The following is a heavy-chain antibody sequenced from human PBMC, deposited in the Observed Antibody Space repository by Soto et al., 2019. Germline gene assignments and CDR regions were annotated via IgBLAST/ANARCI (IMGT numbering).Heavy chain of an antibody. CDR2: IIGIGDTA. V-gene: IGHV3-23*01. CDR1: GFSFRDYG. CDR3: AKDYDYGDSLPFDY. D-gene: IGHD4-17*01. J-gene: IGHJ4*02. Sequence: EVQLLEAGGGLVQPGGSLRLSCAASGFSFRDYGMSWVRQAPGKGLEWLSAIIGIGDTAYYAASVRGRFTISRDNSKNTLYLQLNDLGAEDTAIYYCAKDYDYGDSLPFDYWGQGTLVTVSS.